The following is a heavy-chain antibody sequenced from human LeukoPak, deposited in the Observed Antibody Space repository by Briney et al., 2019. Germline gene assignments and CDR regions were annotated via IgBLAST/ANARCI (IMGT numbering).Heavy chain of an antibody. V-gene: IGHV3-23*01. D-gene: IGHD6-13*01. Sequence: GGSLRLSCAASGFTFNIYAMSWVRLAPGKELDWVSAISGSGGSTYYADSVKGRFTVSRDNSQNALYLQINSLRVEDTAVYYCARGAIAAAGTLDYWAREPWSPSPQ. CDR3: ARGAIAAAGTLDY. CDR1: GFTFNIYA. CDR2: ISGSGGST. J-gene: IGHJ4*02.